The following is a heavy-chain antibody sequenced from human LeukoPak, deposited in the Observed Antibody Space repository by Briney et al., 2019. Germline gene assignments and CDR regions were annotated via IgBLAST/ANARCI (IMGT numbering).Heavy chain of an antibody. CDR1: GGSISSSSYY. CDR3: ARDCSGGSSTPTQQRANWFDP. Sequence: SETLSLTCTVSGGSISSSSYYWGWIRQPPGKGLEWIGSIYYSGSTYYNPSLKSRVTISVDTSKNQFSLKLSSVTAADTAVYYCARDCSGGSSTPTQQRANWFDPWGQGTLVTVSS. J-gene: IGHJ5*02. D-gene: IGHD2-15*01. V-gene: IGHV4-39*07. CDR2: IYYSGST.